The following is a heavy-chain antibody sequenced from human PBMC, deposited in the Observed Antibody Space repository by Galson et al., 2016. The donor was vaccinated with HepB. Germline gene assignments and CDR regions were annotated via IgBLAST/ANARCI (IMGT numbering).Heavy chain of an antibody. Sequence: SLRLSCAASGFTFGSYAMSWVRQAPGKGLQWVSSISGSGVTTSYADSVKGRFTSSRENSRDTLDLEMNSLRGEDTAIYYCAKDSDRHSGSYYWYFELWGRGTQGTVSS. J-gene: IGHJ2*01. CDR3: AKDSDRHSGSYYWYFEL. V-gene: IGHV3-23*01. CDR2: ISGSGVTT. CDR1: GFTFGSYA. D-gene: IGHD1-26*01.